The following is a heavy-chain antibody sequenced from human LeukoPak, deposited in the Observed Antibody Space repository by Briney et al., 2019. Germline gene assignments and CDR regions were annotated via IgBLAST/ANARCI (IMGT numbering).Heavy chain of an antibody. CDR2: IYPGDSDT. Sequence: GESLKISRKGSGYSFTSYWIGWVRQMPGKGLEWMGIIYPGDSDTRYSPSFQGQVTISADKSISTAYLQWSSLKASDTAMYYCARLPGGEMATSPIRYWGQGTLVTVSS. V-gene: IGHV5-51*01. J-gene: IGHJ4*02. CDR1: GYSFTSYW. CDR3: ARLPGGEMATSPIRY. D-gene: IGHD5-24*01.